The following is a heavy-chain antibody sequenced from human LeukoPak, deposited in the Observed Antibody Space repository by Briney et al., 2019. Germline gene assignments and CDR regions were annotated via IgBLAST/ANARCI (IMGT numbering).Heavy chain of an antibody. D-gene: IGHD1-26*01. CDR2: INPNSGGT. CDR1: GYTFTGYF. V-gene: IGHV1-2*02. J-gene: IGHJ4*02. Sequence: GASVKVSCKASGYTFTGYFIHWVRQAPGQGLEWMGWINPNSGGTNYAQKFQGRVTMTRDTSISTAYMELRSLRSDDTAVYYCARSASGIVGATPFDYWGQGTLVTVSS. CDR3: ARSASGIVGATPFDY.